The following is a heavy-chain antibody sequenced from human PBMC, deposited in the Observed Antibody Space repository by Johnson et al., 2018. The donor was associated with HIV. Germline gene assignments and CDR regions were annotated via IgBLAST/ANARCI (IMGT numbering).Heavy chain of an antibody. CDR1: GFTFSSYA. CDR3: ARQTLRAFDI. J-gene: IGHJ3*02. CDR2: ISYDGSNK. V-gene: IGHV3-30-3*01. Sequence: QVQLVESGGGVVQPGRSLRLSCAASGFTFSSYAMHWVRQAPGKGLEWVAVISYDGSNKYYADSGKGRFTISRDNSKNTLYLQMNSLRAEDTAVYYCARQTLRAFDIWGQGTMVTVSS.